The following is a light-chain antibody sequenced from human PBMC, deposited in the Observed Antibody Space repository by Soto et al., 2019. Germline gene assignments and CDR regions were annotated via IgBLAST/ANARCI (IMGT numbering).Light chain of an antibody. CDR3: ASWDYSLSAVI. Sequence: QSVLTQPPSVSAAPGQKVTISCSGSSSNIGNNYVSWYQQLPGTAPKLLIYENTQRPSGIPERFSASKFGTSATLGITGLQTGDEADYYCASWDYSLSAVIFGGGTKLTVL. CDR1: SSNIGNNY. CDR2: ENT. V-gene: IGLV1-51*02. J-gene: IGLJ2*01.